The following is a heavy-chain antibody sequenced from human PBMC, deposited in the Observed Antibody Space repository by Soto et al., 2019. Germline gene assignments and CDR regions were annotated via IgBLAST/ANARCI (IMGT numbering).Heavy chain of an antibody. CDR2: IYYSGST. CDR1: GGSLRRYY. J-gene: IGHJ6*03. Sequence: SETLSLTCTVSGGSLRRYYWSWLRQPPGKGLEWIGYIYYSGSTNYNPSLKSRVTISVDTSKNQFSLKLSSVTAADTAVYYCARVSPNCSSTSCYFGYYYYYMDVWGKGTTVTVSS. D-gene: IGHD2-2*01. CDR3: ARVSPNCSSTSCYFGYYYYYMDV. V-gene: IGHV4-59*01.